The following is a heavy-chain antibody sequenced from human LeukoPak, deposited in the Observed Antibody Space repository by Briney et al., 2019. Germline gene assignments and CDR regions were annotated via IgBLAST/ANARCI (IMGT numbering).Heavy chain of an antibody. J-gene: IGHJ4*02. V-gene: IGHV4-34*01. CDR1: GGSFSGYY. Sequence: SETLSLTCAVYGGSFSGYYWSWIRQPPGKGLEWIGEINHSGSTNYNPSLKSRVTISVDTSKNQFSLKLSSVTAADTAVYYCVVGSSGWYKFDYWGQGTLVTVSS. CDR2: INHSGST. CDR3: VVGSSGWYKFDY. D-gene: IGHD6-19*01.